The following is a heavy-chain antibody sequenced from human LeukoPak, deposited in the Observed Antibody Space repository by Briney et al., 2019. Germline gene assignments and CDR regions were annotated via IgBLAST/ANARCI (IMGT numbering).Heavy chain of an antibody. D-gene: IGHD2/OR15-2a*01. J-gene: IGHJ4*02. CDR2: INSRGST. V-gene: IGHV4-61*02. CDR1: GGSITSGNYY. Sequence: PSETLSLTCTVSGGSITSGNYYWSWIRQPVGKGLEWIGRINSRGSTNYDPSLKSRVSISVDTSKNYFSLELSSVTAADTAVYYCARGFSTISCYDYWGQGTLVTVSS. CDR3: ARGFSTISCYDY.